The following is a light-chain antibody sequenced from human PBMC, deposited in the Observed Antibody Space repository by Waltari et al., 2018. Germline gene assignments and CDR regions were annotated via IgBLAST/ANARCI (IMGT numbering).Light chain of an antibody. V-gene: IGKV4-1*01. CDR3: HQCYDLPT. CDR2: WAS. J-gene: IGKJ1*01. Sequence: DIVMTQSPDSLAVSPGARATINCKSSQSLLSSADNRNYLAWYQQKPGQPPKLLISWASIRESGVPDRFSGSGSGTDFTLTISSLQAEDVAVYYCHQCYDLPTFGQGTKVEIK. CDR1: QSLLSSADNRNY.